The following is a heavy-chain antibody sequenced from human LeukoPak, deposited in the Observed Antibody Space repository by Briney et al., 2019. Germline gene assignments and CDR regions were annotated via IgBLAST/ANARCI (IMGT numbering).Heavy chain of an antibody. D-gene: IGHD5-18*01. CDR1: GFTFSSYW. CDR3: ARDWAGGYGDYVGY. V-gene: IGHV3-7*01. Sequence: GGSLRLSCAASGFTFSSYWMSWVRQAPGKGLEWVANIKQDGSEKYYVDSVKGRFTISRDNSKNTVYLQINSLRPEDTAIYYCARDWAGGYGDYVGYWGQGTLVTVSS. CDR2: IKQDGSEK. J-gene: IGHJ4*02.